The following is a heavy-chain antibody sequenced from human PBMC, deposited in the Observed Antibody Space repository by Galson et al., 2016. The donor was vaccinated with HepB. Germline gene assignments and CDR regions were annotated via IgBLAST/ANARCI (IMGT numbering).Heavy chain of an antibody. V-gene: IGHV4-4*02. CDR2: IYQTGTA. Sequence: SETLSLTCTVSGGSISNDYWWSWVRQSPGKGLEWIGEIYQTGTANYNPSFTRRATIAVDKSKNQFSLRLDSVTAADTAVYYCARASIIPGARMIFDPCGQGKLVTVSS. CDR1: GGSISNDYW. CDR3: ARASIIPGARMIFDP. J-gene: IGHJ5*02. D-gene: IGHD2-2*01.